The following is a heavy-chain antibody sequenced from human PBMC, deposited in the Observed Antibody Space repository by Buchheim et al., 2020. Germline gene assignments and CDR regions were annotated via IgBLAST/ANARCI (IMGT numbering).Heavy chain of an antibody. CDR2: ISYDGSNK. Sequence: QVQLVESGGGVVQPGRSLRLSCAASGFTFSSYGMHWVRQAPGKGLEWVSVISYDGSNKYYADSVKGRFTISRDNSKNTLYLQMNSLRAEDTAVYYCAKDLRIAVAGVALDYWGQGTL. V-gene: IGHV3-30*18. CDR1: GFTFSSYG. J-gene: IGHJ4*02. CDR3: AKDLRIAVAGVALDY. D-gene: IGHD6-19*01.